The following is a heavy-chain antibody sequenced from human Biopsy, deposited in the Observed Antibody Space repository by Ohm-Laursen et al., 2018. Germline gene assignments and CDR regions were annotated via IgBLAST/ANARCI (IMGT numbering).Heavy chain of an antibody. CDR3: ANSIVPIYYDVTGEGAFDV. Sequence: SLTLSCAASGFTFSIYGMHWVRQAPGKGLERAAVTSYDGNKKYFADSVKGRFTISRVNSKSTLYLQMNSLRAEDTAVYYCANSIVPIYYDVTGEGAFDVWGQGTMVTVSS. CDR1: GFTFSIYG. V-gene: IGHV3-30*18. D-gene: IGHD3-16*01. CDR2: TSYDGNKK. J-gene: IGHJ3*01.